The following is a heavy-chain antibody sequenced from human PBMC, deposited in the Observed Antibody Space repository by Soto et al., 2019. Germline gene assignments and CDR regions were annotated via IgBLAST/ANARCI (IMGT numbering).Heavy chain of an antibody. CDR2: NSAYNGNT. CDR1: GYIFPDYG. D-gene: IGHD3-10*01. V-gene: IGHV1-18*01. Sequence: ASVQVSFQTSGYIFPDYGLFWVRQAPGQGLEWMGRNSAYNGNTDYAQKFQGRVIMTTDTSTSTAYMELRSLRSDDTALYYCARGSDAWFGGIYDYWGLGTLVTVSS. CDR3: ARGSDAWFGGIYDY. J-gene: IGHJ4*02.